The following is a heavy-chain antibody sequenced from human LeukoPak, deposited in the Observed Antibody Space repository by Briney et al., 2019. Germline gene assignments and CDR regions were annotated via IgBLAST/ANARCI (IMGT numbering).Heavy chain of an antibody. D-gene: IGHD2-8*02. Sequence: SETLPLTCAVYGGSFSGYYWSWIRQPPGKGLEWIGEINHSGSTNYNPSLKSRVTISVDTSKNQFSLKLSSVTAADTAVYYCARFPHPRVYWSYDMDVWGKGTTVTVSS. J-gene: IGHJ6*03. CDR3: ARFPHPRVYWSYDMDV. CDR2: INHSGST. CDR1: GGSFSGYY. V-gene: IGHV4-34*01.